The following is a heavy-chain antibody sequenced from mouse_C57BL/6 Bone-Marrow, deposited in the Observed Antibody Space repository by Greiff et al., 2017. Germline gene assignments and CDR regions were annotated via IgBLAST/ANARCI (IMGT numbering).Heavy chain of an antibody. CDR1: GYTFTSYG. CDR2: IYPRSGNT. D-gene: IGHD2-1*01. V-gene: IGHV1-81*01. J-gene: IGHJ2*01. CDR3: ARWAGNYVGDY. Sequence: VQLQQSGAELARPGASVKLSCKASGYTFTSYGISWAKQRTGQGLEWIGEIYPRSGNTYYNEKFKGKATLTADKSSSTAYMELRSLTSEDSAVYFCARWAGNYVGDYWGQGTTLTVSS.